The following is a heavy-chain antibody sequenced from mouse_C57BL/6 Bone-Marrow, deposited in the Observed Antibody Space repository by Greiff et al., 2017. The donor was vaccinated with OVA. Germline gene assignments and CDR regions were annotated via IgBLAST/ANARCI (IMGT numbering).Heavy chain of an antibody. CDR1: GYTFTSYW. J-gene: IGHJ3*01. D-gene: IGHD3-2*02. V-gene: IGHV1-61*01. CDR2: IYPSDSET. CDR3: ARGAQAPWFAY. Sequence: QVQLKQPGAELVRPGSSVKLSCKASGYTFTSYWMDWVKQRPGQGLEWIGNIYPSDSETHYNQKFKDKATLTVDKSSSTAYMQLSSLTSEDSAVYYCARGAQAPWFAYWGQGTLVTVSA.